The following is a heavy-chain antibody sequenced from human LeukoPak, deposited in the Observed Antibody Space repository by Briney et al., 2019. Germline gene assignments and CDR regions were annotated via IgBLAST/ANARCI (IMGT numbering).Heavy chain of an antibody. V-gene: IGHV4-4*02. D-gene: IGHD1-1*01. J-gene: IGHJ6*04. Sequence: SETLSLTCAVSGPSISSSNWWSWVRQPPGKGLEWIGEIYHSASTNYNPSLKSRVTISVDKSKNQFSLKLSSVTAADTAVYYCARVLSLKTGTTSRYYYGMDVWGKGTTVTVSS. CDR1: GPSISSSNW. CDR2: IYHSAST. CDR3: ARVLSLKTGTTSRYYYGMDV.